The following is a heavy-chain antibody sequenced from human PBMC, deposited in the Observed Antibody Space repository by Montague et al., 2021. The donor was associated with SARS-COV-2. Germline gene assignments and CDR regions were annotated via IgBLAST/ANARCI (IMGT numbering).Heavy chain of an antibody. J-gene: IGHJ6*02. CDR1: GFTFSSHG. CDR2: IHGRGDGT. V-gene: IGHV3-23*01. CDR3: ARDQNHGMDV. D-gene: IGHD1-14*01. Sequence: SLRLSCAASGFTFSSHGMYWVRQPPGKGLEWVSEIHGRGDGTYYADSVKGRFTISRDNSKNTLYLQMNSLRVEDMAVYYCARDQNHGMDVWGQGTTVIVSS.